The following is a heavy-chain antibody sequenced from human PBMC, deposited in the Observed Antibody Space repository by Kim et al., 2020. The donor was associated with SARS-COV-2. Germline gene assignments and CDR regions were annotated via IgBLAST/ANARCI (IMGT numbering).Heavy chain of an antibody. CDR2: ISWNSGSI. D-gene: IGHD6-19*01. Sequence: GGSLRLSCAASGFTFDDYAMHWVRQAPGKGLEWVSGISWNSGSIGYADSVKGRFTISRDNAKNSLYLQMNSLRAEDTALYYCAKDIGLVPRRHYYYYGMDVWGQGTTVTVSS. CDR1: GFTFDDYA. J-gene: IGHJ6*02. CDR3: AKDIGLVPRRHYYYYGMDV. V-gene: IGHV3-9*01.